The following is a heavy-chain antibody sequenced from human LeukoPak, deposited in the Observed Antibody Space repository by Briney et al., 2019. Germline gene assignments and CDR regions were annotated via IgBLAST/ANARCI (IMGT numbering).Heavy chain of an antibody. J-gene: IGHJ6*03. CDR3: ARGPPPHYYYYYMDV. V-gene: IGHV3-66*01. CDR2: IYSGGST. CDR1: GFTVSSNY. Sequence: PGGSLRLSCAASGFTVSSNYMSWVRQAPGKGLEWVSVIYSGGSTYYADSVKGRFTISRDNSKNTLYLQMNSLRAEDTAVYYCARGPPPHYYYYYMDVWGKGTTVTISS.